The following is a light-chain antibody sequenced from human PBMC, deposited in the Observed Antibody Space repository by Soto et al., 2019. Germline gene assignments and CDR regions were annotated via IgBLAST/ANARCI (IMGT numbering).Light chain of an antibody. V-gene: IGLV4-60*02. CDR2: LEGSGSY. Sequence: QLVLTQSSSASASLGSSVNLTCTLSSGHSSYIIAWHQQQPGKAPRYLMKLEGSGSYNKGSGVPGRFSGSSSGADRYPTSALLQLEEEAYYYGECWDSQTHTVFGGGTKLTVL. CDR3: ECWDSQTHTV. CDR1: SGHSSYI. J-gene: IGLJ3*02.